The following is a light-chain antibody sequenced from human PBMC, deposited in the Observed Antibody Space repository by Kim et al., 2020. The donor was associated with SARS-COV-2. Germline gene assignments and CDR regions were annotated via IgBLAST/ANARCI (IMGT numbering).Light chain of an antibody. Sequence: EIVMTQSRLSLPVTPGEPASISCRSSQSLLHSNGYNFLDWYVQKPGQSPQLLIYLGSNRASGVPDRFSGSGSDTDFTLKISRVEAEDVGVYYCMHALQTFMYTFGQGTKLEI. CDR1: QSLLHSNGYNF. V-gene: IGKV2-28*01. CDR3: MHALQTFMYT. CDR2: LGS. J-gene: IGKJ2*01.